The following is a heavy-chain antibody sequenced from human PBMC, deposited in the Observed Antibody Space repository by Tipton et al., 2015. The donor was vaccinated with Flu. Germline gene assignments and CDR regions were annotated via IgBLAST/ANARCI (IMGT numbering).Heavy chain of an antibody. CDR2: IYYSGST. D-gene: IGHD2-2*01. Sequence: LRLSCTVSGGSISSYYWSWIRQPPGKGLEWIGYIYYSGSTNYNPSLKSRVTISVDTSKNQFSLKLSSVTAADTAVYYCAREVVVPAAIGINWFDPWGQGTLVIVSS. CDR1: GGSISSYY. V-gene: IGHV4-59*01. J-gene: IGHJ5*02. CDR3: AREVVVPAAIGINWFDP.